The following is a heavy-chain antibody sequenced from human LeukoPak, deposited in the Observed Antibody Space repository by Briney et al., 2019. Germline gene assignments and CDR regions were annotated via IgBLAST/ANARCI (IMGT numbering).Heavy chain of an antibody. CDR3: ASSNDAFDI. CDR2: INPNSGGT. J-gene: IGHJ3*02. Sequence: ASVKVTCKASGYTFTGYYMHWVRQAPGQGLEWMGRINPNSGGTNYAQKFQGRVTMTRDTSIGTAYMELSRPRSDDTAVYYCASSNDAFDIWGQGTMVTVSS. V-gene: IGHV1-2*06. CDR1: GYTFTGYY.